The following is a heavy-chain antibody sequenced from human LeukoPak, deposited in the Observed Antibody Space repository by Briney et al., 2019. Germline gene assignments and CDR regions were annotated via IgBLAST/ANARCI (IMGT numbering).Heavy chain of an antibody. CDR2: IIPILGIA. J-gene: IGHJ5*02. D-gene: IGHD1/OR15-1a*01. Sequence: SVKVSCKASGGTFSSYAISWVRQAPGQGLEWMGRIIPILGIANYAQKFQGRVTITADKSTSTAYMELSSLRSEDTAVYYCARARITGTALSWFDPWGQGTLVTVSS. CDR3: ARARITGTALSWFDP. V-gene: IGHV1-69*04. CDR1: GGTFSSYA.